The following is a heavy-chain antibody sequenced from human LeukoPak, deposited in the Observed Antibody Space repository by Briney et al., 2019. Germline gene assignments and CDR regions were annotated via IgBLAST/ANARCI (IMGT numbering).Heavy chain of an antibody. CDR3: ARDSQVAGLGFDY. D-gene: IGHD6-19*01. J-gene: IGHJ4*02. V-gene: IGHV1-2*04. Sequence: ASVKVSCKASGYTFTGYYMHWVRQAPGQGLEWMGWINPNSGGTNYAQKFQGWVTMTRDTSISTAYMELSRLRSDDTAVYYCARDSQVAGLGFDYWGQGTLVTVSS. CDR1: GYTFTGYY. CDR2: INPNSGGT.